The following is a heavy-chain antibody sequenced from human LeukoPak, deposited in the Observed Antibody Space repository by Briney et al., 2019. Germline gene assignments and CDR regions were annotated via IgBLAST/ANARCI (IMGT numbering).Heavy chain of an antibody. D-gene: IGHD6-19*01. Sequence: PGGTLTLSCAASGFTFSSYAMHWVRQAPGKGLEWVLFIRYDGSTNYYADSVEGRFTISRDNSKNTLYLQMNSLRADDTAVYYCAKGIAVAGTELADWGQGTRVTVSA. CDR3: AKGIAVAGTELAD. J-gene: IGHJ4*02. CDR1: GFTFSSYA. CDR2: IRYDGSTN. V-gene: IGHV3-30*02.